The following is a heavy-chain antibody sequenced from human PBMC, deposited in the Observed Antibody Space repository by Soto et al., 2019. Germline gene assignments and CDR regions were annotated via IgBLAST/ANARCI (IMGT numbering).Heavy chain of an antibody. CDR2: FIPMVAMS. V-gene: IGHV1-69*02. CDR1: GGTFSSYT. D-gene: IGHD3-10*01. CDR3: ATNYGSGSTHFDH. J-gene: IGHJ4*02. Sequence: QVLLVQSGAEVKKPGSSVKVSCTASGGTFSSYTISWVRQAPGQGPEWMGRFIPMVAMSDYARRFQGRVPITADTSTSTVYMQLHSLRSEDTAVYYCATNYGSGSTHFDHWGQGTLVTVSS.